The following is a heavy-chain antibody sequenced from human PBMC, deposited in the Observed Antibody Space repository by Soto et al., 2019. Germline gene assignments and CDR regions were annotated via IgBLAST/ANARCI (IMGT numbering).Heavy chain of an antibody. CDR1: GGSISSGDYD. J-gene: IGHJ6*02. CDR2: ISNSGTA. Sequence: PSETLSLTCTVSGGSISSGDYDWSWIRQAPGKGLEWIGYISNSGTAYYNPSLKSRVTISVDTSKNQFSLKLSSVTVADTAVYSCARDAWTVVRGLPISGGLDVWGQGTTVTVSS. D-gene: IGHD3-10*01. V-gene: IGHV4-30-4*01. CDR3: ARDAWTVVRGLPISGGLDV.